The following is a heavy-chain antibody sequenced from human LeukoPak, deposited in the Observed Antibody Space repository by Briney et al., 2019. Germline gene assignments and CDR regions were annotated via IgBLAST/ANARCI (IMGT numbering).Heavy chain of an antibody. V-gene: IGHV3-53*01. J-gene: IGHJ5*02. CDR3: IVFGDSNH. Sequence: GGSLRLSCAASGLTVSHNYVSWVRQAPGKGLEWVSAIHTSGDTCYADSVKGRFTISRDTSKNTLYLQINSLRVGNTAVYYCIVFGDSNHWGQGTLVTVSS. CDR2: IHTSGDT. D-gene: IGHD4-17*01. CDR1: GLTVSHNY.